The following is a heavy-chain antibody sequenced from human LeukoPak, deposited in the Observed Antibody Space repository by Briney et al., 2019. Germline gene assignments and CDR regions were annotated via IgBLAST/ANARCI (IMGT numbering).Heavy chain of an antibody. V-gene: IGHV3-23*01. CDR3: ANPPLDCSSTSCYGNYFDY. CDR2: ISGSGGST. Sequence: GGSLRLSRAASGFTFSSYDMSWVRQAPGKGLDWVSDISGSGGSTYYADSVKGRFTISRDNSKNTLYLQMNSLRAEDTAVYYCANPPLDCSSTSCYGNYFDYWGQGTLVTVSS. CDR1: GFTFSSYD. D-gene: IGHD2-2*01. J-gene: IGHJ4*02.